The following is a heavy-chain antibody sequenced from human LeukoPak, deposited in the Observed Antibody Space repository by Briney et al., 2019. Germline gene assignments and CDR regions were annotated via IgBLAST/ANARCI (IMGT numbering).Heavy chain of an antibody. CDR3: AGDSSGYFYLDN. D-gene: IGHD3-22*01. Sequence: SETLSLTCSVSGGSISKGSYSWGWIRQPPGKGLEWIGSIYYSGRTYYNPSLKSRVTISVDTSKNQFSLKLSSVTAADTAVYYCAGDSSGYFYLDNWGQGTLVTVSS. V-gene: IGHV4-39*01. J-gene: IGHJ4*02. CDR1: GGSISKGSYS. CDR2: IYYSGRT.